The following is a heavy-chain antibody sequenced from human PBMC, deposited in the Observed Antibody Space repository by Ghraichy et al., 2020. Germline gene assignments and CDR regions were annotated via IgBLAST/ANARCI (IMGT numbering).Heavy chain of an antibody. CDR2: INHSGST. Sequence: SETLSLTCAVYGGSFSGYYWSWIRQPPGKGLEWIGEINHSGSTNYNPSLKSRVTISVDTSKNQFSLKLSSVTAADTAVYYCARGRAADYYDSSDAFDIWGQGTMVTVSS. J-gene: IGHJ3*02. D-gene: IGHD3-22*01. CDR3: ARGRAADYYDSSDAFDI. V-gene: IGHV4-34*01. CDR1: GGSFSGYY.